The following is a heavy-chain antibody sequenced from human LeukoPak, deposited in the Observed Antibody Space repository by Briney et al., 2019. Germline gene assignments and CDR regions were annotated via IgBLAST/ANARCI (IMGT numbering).Heavy chain of an antibody. CDR1: GYTFTGYY. D-gene: IGHD3-10*01. V-gene: IGHV1-8*02. Sequence: ASVKVSCKASGYTFTGYYMHWVRQAPGQGLEWMGWMNPNSGNTGYAQKFQGRVTMTRNTSVSTAYMELSSLRSEDTAVYYCARSGGFGIGYWGQGTLVTVSS. CDR2: MNPNSGNT. J-gene: IGHJ4*02. CDR3: ARSGGFGIGY.